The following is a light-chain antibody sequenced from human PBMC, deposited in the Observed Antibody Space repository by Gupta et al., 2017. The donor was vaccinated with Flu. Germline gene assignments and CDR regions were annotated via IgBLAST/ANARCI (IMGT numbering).Light chain of an antibody. CDR1: QSLLHSNGYNY. CDR3: MQALQTPYT. CDR2: LGS. V-gene: IGKV2-28*01. Sequence: DIVMTQSPLSLPVTPGEPASISCRSSQSLLHSNGYNYLDWYLQKPEQSPQLLIYLGSNQASGVPDRFSGSGSGTDFTVKISRVEAEDVGVYYCMQALQTPYTIGQGTKLEIK. J-gene: IGKJ2*01.